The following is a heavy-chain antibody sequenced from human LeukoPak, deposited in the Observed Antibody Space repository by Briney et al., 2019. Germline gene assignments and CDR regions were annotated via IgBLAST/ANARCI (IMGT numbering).Heavy chain of an antibody. Sequence: SETLSLTCAVYGGSFSGYYWSWIRQPPGKGLEWIGEINHSGSTNYNPSLKSRVTISVDTSKNQFSLKLSSVTAADTAVYYCAIVVVPAATLQGYFQHWGQGTLVTVSS. V-gene: IGHV4-34*01. CDR3: AIVVVPAATLQGYFQH. CDR2: INHSGST. CDR1: GGSFSGYY. J-gene: IGHJ1*01. D-gene: IGHD2-2*01.